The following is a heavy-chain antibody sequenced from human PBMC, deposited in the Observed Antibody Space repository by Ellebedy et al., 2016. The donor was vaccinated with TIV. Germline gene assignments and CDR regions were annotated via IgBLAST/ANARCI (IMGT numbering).Heavy chain of an antibody. CDR1: GFSFSNAW. V-gene: IGHV3-15*01. CDR2: IKSKTDGGAA. Sequence: GGSLRLSCAASGFSFSNAWMNWVRQAPGKGLEWVGRIKSKTDGGAADYAAPVKGRFTISRDDSKNTLYLQMNSLKTEDTAVYFCTTVYRYNYDSVWGQGTLVTVSS. J-gene: IGHJ4*02. D-gene: IGHD5-18*01. CDR3: TTVYRYNYDSV.